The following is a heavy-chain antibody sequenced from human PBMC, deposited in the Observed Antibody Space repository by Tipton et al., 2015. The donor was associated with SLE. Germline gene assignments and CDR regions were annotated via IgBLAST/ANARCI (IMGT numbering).Heavy chain of an antibody. CDR2: KDYGGTT. V-gene: IGHV4-31*03. CDR1: GGSISSANYF. Sequence: TLSLTCTVSGGSISSANYFWSWIRQHPGKGLEWIGYKDYGGTTFYNPSLKSRVTISLDTSNNQFSLKLSSVTAADTSVYYCARGANPSLDYWGQGSLVTVSS. D-gene: IGHD4/OR15-4a*01. CDR3: ARGANPSLDY. J-gene: IGHJ4*02.